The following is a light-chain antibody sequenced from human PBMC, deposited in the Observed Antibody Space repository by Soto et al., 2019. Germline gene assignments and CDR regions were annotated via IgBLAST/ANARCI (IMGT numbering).Light chain of an antibody. CDR3: QQYIDWPLT. CDR1: QSVGAS. Sequence: EIVMTQSPATLSASPGERATLSCRASQSVGASLAWYQKKRGQAARLLIHGASTTFTGVPARFSGSGSGTEFTLTISRLQSEDFAVYYCQQYIDWPLTFGGGTKVEIK. V-gene: IGKV3-15*01. J-gene: IGKJ4*01. CDR2: GAS.